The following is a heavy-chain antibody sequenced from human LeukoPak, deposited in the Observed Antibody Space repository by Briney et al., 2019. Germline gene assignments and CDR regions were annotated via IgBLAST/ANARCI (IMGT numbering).Heavy chain of an antibody. CDR2: IYSGGST. V-gene: IGHV3-53*01. J-gene: IGHJ4*02. CDR1: GFIFNSYA. CDR3: ARVWSDDFWSGYYYGD. Sequence: GGSLRLSCVASGFIFNSYAMSWVRQAPGKGLEWVSVIYSGGSTYYADSVKGRFTISRDNSKNTLYLQMNSLRAEDTAVYYCARVWSDDFWSGYYYGDWGQGTLVTVSS. D-gene: IGHD3-3*01.